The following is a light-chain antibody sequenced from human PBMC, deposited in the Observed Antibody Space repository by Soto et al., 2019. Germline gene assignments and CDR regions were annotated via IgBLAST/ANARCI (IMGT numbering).Light chain of an antibody. CDR2: AAS. Sequence: DIQMTQSPSSLSASVGDIVTITCRASQSISTHLSWYQQKPGKAPKLLIYAASSLQSGVPSRFSGSGSGTDFSLNITSLQPEELAAYYCQKTYTTPCTFGQWIKVEIK. J-gene: IGKJ1*01. CDR1: QSISTH. CDR3: QKTYTTPCT. V-gene: IGKV1-39*01.